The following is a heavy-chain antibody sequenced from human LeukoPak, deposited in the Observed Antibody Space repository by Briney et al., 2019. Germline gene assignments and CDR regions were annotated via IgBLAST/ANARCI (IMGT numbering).Heavy chain of an antibody. CDR3: ARDLGSNGNWFDP. CDR2: IYHSGST. J-gene: IGHJ5*02. CDR1: GGSISSSNW. V-gene: IGHV4-4*02. D-gene: IGHD2-8*01. Sequence: SETLSLTCAVSGGSISSSNWWSWVRQPPGKGLEWIGEIYHSGSTNYNPSLKSRVTISVDKSKNQFSLKLSSVTAADTAVYYCARDLGSNGNWFDPWGQGTLVTVSS.